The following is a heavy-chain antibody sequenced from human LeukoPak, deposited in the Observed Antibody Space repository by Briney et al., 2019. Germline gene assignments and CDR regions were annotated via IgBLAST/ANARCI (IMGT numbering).Heavy chain of an antibody. CDR1: GFTFDDYG. J-gene: IGHJ4*02. D-gene: IGHD1-26*01. V-gene: IGHV3-21*01. CDR3: ARDLLGWELHYFDY. Sequence: PGGSLRLSCAASGFTFDDYGMSWVRQAPGKGLEWVSPISGSSSYIYYADSVKGRFSISRDNAKNSLYLQMNSLRAEDTAVYYCARDLLGWELHYFDYWGQGTLVTVSS. CDR2: ISGSSSYI.